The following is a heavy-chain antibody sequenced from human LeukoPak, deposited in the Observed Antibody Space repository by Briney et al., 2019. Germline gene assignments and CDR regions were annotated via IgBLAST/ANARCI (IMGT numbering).Heavy chain of an antibody. J-gene: IGHJ4*02. D-gene: IGHD2-15*01. V-gene: IGHV3-23*01. CDR2: ISGSGANT. CDR1: GFTFSNYA. Sequence: PGGSLRLSCAASGFTFSNYAMGWVRQAPGKGLEGVSTISGSGANTYYADSVKGRFTISRDNSKNTLYLQMNSLRADDTAVYYCAKGRALEVVAAFNYWGQGTVVTVSS. CDR3: AKGRALEVVAAFNY.